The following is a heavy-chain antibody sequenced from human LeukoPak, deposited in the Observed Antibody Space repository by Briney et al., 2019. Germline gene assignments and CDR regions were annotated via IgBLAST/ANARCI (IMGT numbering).Heavy chain of an antibody. CDR1: GYAITGGGFS. CDR3: ARSRQASGLFNS. Sequence: SETLSLTCTVSGYAITGGGFSWNWIRQSPGKGLEWIGCIYDRGPAYYNPSLKSRFTISVDRPKNQFFLNVTSLTAADTAVYFCARSRQASGLFNSWGQGTLVVVSS. D-gene: IGHD3-10*01. CDR2: IYDRGPA. V-gene: IGHV4-30-2*06. J-gene: IGHJ5*01.